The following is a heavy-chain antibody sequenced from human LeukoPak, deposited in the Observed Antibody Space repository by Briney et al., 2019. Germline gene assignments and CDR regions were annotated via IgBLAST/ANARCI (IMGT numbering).Heavy chain of an antibody. J-gene: IGHJ4*02. CDR1: GFTFTAYT. D-gene: IGHD5-24*01. CDR2: ISSTSYV. Sequence: GGSLRLSCAASGFTFTAYTINWVRQAPGKGLEWVSSISSTSYVNYADSVKGRFTISRDNAKNSLYLQMNSLRAEDTAVYYCARVTPEMATGIDYWGQGTLVTVSS. CDR3: ARVTPEMATGIDY. V-gene: IGHV3-69-1*02.